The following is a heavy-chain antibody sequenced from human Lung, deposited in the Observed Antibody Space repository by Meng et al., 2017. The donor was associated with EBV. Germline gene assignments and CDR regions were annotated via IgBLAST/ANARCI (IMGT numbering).Heavy chain of an antibody. CDR3: AREYSSSSGLPGP. Sequence: VQRKESGPGLVKPSQTLSLTCTVAGGSFRFVDYYWSWIRQPPGKGLEWIGYIYDSGSTSYNPSLMSRVTISVDTSRNQFSLKLTSVTAADTAVYYCAREYSSSSGLPGPWGQGTLVTVSS. CDR1: GGSFRFVDYY. CDR2: IYDSGST. D-gene: IGHD6-6*01. J-gene: IGHJ5*02. V-gene: IGHV4-30-4*08.